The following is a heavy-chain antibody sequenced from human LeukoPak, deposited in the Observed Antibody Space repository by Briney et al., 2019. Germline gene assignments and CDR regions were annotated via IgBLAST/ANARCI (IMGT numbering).Heavy chain of an antibody. V-gene: IGHV3-21*01. D-gene: IGHD3-10*01. CDR2: ISSSSSYI. CDR1: GFTFSSYS. Sequence: GGSLRLSCAASGFTFSSYSMNWVRQAPGKGLEWVSSISSSSSYIYYADSVKGRFTISRDNAKNSLYLQMNSLRAEDTAVYYCARGANKIWFGELLSINWGQGTLVTVSS. J-gene: IGHJ4*02. CDR3: ARGANKIWFGELLSIN.